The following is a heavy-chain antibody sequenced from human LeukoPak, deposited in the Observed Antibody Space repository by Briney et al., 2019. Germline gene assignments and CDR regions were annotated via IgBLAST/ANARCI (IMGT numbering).Heavy chain of an antibody. D-gene: IGHD3-22*01. CDR1: GFTFSDYY. CDR2: ISSSGSTI. V-gene: IGHV3-11*04. Sequence: SGGSLRLSCAASGFTFSDYYMSWIRQAPGKGLEWVSYISSSGSTIYYADSVKGRFTISRDNAKNSLYLQMNSLRAEDTAVYYCARALYDSSGYYSHFDYWGQGTLVTVSS. J-gene: IGHJ4*02. CDR3: ARALYDSSGYYSHFDY.